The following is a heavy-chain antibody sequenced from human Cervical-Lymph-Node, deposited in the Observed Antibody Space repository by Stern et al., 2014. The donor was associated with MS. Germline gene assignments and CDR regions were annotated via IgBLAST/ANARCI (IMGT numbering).Heavy chain of an antibody. Sequence: EVQLLESGGRLVKPGESLTLSCAASGFPFDTYTMHWVRQSPGRGLEWISSISTESSSINSQYSVNGRFTISRDNANNSLFLHMNSLRPEDTAVYYCARRAGGLIAAGSLGYWGQGILVTVSS. CDR1: GFPFDTYT. V-gene: IGHV3-21*01. D-gene: IGHD6-25*01. CDR3: ARRAGGLIAAGSLGY. CDR2: ISTESSSI. J-gene: IGHJ4*02.